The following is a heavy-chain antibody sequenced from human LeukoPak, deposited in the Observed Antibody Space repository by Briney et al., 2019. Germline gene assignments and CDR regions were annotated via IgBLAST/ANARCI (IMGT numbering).Heavy chain of an antibody. Sequence: SETLSPTCTVSGGSISTSSYYWGWIRQPPGKGLEWIGSSFYSGTTYSKPSLKSRVTISVDTTKNQFSLKLSSLTAADTAVYYCARERMVYGIRGEFVYWGPGTLVTVSS. CDR3: ARERMVYGIRGEFVY. J-gene: IGHJ4*02. V-gene: IGHV4-39*07. CDR1: GGSISTSSYY. CDR2: SFYSGTT. D-gene: IGHD2-8*01.